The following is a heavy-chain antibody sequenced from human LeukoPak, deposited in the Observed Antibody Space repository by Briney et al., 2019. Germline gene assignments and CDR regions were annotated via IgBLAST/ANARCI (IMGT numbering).Heavy chain of an antibody. CDR2: ISSNGGST. D-gene: IGHD3-22*01. Sequence: GGTLRLSCAASGLTFSSYAMHWVRQAPGKGPEYVSAISSNGGSTYYANSVKGRFTISRDNSKNTLYLQMGSLRAEDMAVYYCARSMRGAYYYDSSGSFDIWGQGTMVTVSS. V-gene: IGHV3-64*01. CDR3: ARSMRGAYYYDSSGSFDI. J-gene: IGHJ3*02. CDR1: GLTFSSYA.